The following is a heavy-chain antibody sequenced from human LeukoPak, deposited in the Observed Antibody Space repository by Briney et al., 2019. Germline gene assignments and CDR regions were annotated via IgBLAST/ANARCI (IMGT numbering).Heavy chain of an antibody. J-gene: IGHJ4*02. D-gene: IGHD1-14*01. Sequence: SETLSLTCTVSGGSISSYYWSWIRQPPGKGLEWIGYIYYSGTTDYNPSLKSRVTISLDTSHNQFSLKVSSVTAADTAVYYCARSGGAYRFFDYWGKGTLVPVSS. CDR1: GGSISSYY. CDR2: IYYSGTT. CDR3: ARSGGAYRFFDY. V-gene: IGHV4-59*01.